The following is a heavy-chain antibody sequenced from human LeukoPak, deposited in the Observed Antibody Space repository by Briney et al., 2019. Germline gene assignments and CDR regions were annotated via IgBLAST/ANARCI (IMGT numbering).Heavy chain of an antibody. CDR3: ATGRAAAAIEGGYYFDY. V-gene: IGHV4-59*01. CDR2: IYYSGST. J-gene: IGHJ4*02. CDR1: GGSISSYY. D-gene: IGHD6-13*01. Sequence: SETLSLTCTVSGGSISSYYWSWIRQPPGKGLEWIGYIYYSGSTNYNPSLKSRVTISVDTSKNQFSLKPSSVTAADTAVYYCATGRAAAAIEGGYYFDYWGQGTLVTVSS.